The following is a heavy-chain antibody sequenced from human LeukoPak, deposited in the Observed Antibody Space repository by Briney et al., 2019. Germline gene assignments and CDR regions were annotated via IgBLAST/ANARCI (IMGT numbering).Heavy chain of an antibody. CDR3: ARDQYSSSSRGYYYYMDV. Sequence: GGSLRLSCAASGFTFSSYAMHWVRQAPGKGLEWVAVISYDGSNKYYADSAKGRFTISRDNSKNTLYLQMNSLRAEDTAVYYCARDQYSSSSRGYYYYMDVWGKGTTVTVSS. J-gene: IGHJ6*03. D-gene: IGHD6-6*01. CDR1: GFTFSSYA. CDR2: ISYDGSNK. V-gene: IGHV3-30*01.